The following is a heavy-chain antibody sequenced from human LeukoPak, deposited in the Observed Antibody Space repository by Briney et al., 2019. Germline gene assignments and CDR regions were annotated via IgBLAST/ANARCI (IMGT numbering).Heavy chain of an antibody. CDR1: GFTFSTYW. Sequence: PGGSLRLSCAASGFTFSTYWMSWVRQAPGKGLEWVDSIKPDGSVTHYVDSVKGRFTISRDNAKTSLYLQMNSLRVEDAALYYCARKNGMDVWGQGTTVTVSS. CDR2: IKPDGSVT. J-gene: IGHJ6*02. CDR3: ARKNGMDV. V-gene: IGHV3-7*01.